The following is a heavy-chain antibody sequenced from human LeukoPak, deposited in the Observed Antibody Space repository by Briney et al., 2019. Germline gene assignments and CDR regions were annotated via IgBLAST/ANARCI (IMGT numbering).Heavy chain of an antibody. CDR1: NGSIINYY. Sequence: SETLSLTCTISNGSIINYYWSWIRQPPGKGLESIGYIYYSGGTNYNPSFKSRVTISIDTSRNQFSLSLNSVTAADTAVYYCARGRFELPFWGQGTLVTVSS. CDR3: ARGRFELPF. V-gene: IGHV4-59*01. J-gene: IGHJ4*02. D-gene: IGHD2-15*01. CDR2: IYYSGGT.